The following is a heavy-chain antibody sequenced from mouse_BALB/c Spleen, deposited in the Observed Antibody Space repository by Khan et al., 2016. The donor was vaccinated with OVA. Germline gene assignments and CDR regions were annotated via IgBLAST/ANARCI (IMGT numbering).Heavy chain of an antibody. V-gene: IGHV6-6*02. J-gene: IGHJ1*01. D-gene: IGHD4-1*01. CDR1: GFTFSNYW. Sequence: EVKLEESGGGLVQPGGSMKLSCVASGFTFSNYWMNWVRQSPEKGFEWVAEIRLKSNIYATHYAESVRGRFTISRDDSRSSVYLQMNNVGAEDTGSYYCARCWDWYFDVWGAGTTVTVSS. CDR3: ARCWDWYFDV. CDR2: IRLKSNIYAT.